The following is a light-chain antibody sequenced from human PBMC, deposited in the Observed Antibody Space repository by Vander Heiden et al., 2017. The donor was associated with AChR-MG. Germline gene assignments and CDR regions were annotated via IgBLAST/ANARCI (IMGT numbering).Light chain of an antibody. Sequence: EIVLTQSPATLSLSPGERATLSCRASQSVSSYLAWYQQKPGQAPRLLIYDASNRATGIQARFSGSGYGTDFTLTISSLEPEDFAVYYCQQRINGPRKHTFGQGTKLEIK. CDR2: DAS. CDR1: QSVSSY. CDR3: QQRINGPRKHT. J-gene: IGKJ2*01. V-gene: IGKV3-11*01.